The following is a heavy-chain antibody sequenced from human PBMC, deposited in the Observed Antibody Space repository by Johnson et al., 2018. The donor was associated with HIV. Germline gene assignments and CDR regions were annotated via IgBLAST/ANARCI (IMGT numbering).Heavy chain of an antibody. CDR1: GFTFSSYG. CDR3: AKELAIAVRPGGAFEI. Sequence: QVQLVESGGGVVQPGGSLRLSCAASGFTFSSYGMHWVRPAPGKGLEWVAFIRSAGSNQYYANSVKGRFTISRDNSKNTLYLQMNSLRAEDTAVYTCAKELAIAVRPGGAFEIWGQGTVVTVSS. J-gene: IGHJ3*02. CDR2: IRSAGSNQ. D-gene: IGHD6-6*01. V-gene: IGHV3-30*02.